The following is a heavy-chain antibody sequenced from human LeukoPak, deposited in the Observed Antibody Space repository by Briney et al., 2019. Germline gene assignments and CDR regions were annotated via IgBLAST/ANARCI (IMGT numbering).Heavy chain of an antibody. Sequence: QPGGSLRLSCAASGFTFSSYAMRWVRQAPGKGLEYVSAISSNGGSTYYANSVKGRFTISRDNSKNTLYLQMGSLRAEDMAVYYCARETSGYSDYWGQGTLVTVSS. CDR1: GFTFSSYA. D-gene: IGHD3-16*02. V-gene: IGHV3-64*01. CDR3: ARETSGYSDY. J-gene: IGHJ4*02. CDR2: ISSNGGST.